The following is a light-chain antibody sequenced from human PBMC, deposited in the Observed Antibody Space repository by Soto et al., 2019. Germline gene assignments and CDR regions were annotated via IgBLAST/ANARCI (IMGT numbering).Light chain of an antibody. CDR1: QNISTW. CDR2: DAS. CDR3: QHGFT. V-gene: IGKV1-5*01. J-gene: IGKJ3*01. Sequence: DIQMTQSPSTLSAFVGDRVTITCLASQNISTWLAWYQQKPGKAPQLLIYDASSLETGVPVRFSGSGSGTEFTLSVSRRQPDDFATYYCQHGFTFGPGTRVDIK.